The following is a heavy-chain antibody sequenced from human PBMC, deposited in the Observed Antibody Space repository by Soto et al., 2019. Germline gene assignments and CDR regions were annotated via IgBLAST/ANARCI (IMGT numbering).Heavy chain of an antibody. Sequence: GASVKVSCKASVYTFTSYDINWVRRATGQGPEWMGWMNPNSGNTGYAQKFQGRVTMTRNTSISTAYMELSSLRSEDTAVYYCAVWGAYYDILTGPSKTYYYYGMDVWGQGTTVTVSS. D-gene: IGHD3-9*01. CDR2: MNPNSGNT. CDR1: VYTFTSYD. J-gene: IGHJ6*02. V-gene: IGHV1-8*01. CDR3: AVWGAYYDILTGPSKTYYYYGMDV.